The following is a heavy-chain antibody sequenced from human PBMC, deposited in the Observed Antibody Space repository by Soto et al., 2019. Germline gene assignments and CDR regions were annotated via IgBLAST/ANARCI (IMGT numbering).Heavy chain of an antibody. J-gene: IGHJ4*02. V-gene: IGHV4-34*01. CDR2: INHSGST. Sequence: SETLSLTCAVYGGSFSGYYWSWIRQPPGKGLEWIGEINHSGSTNYNPSLKSRVTISVDTSKNQFSLKLSSVTAADTAVYYCARGLGIAADGNYYWGQGTLVTVSS. CDR1: GGSFSGYY. CDR3: ARGLGIAADGNYY. D-gene: IGHD6-13*01.